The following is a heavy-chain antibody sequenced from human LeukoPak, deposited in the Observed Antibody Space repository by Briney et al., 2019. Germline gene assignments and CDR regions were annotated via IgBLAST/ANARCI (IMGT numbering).Heavy chain of an antibody. CDR1: GFTFSSYG. D-gene: IGHD6-13*01. CDR3: AKAYLNSRAAAGNDAFDV. J-gene: IGHJ3*01. V-gene: IGHV3-30*18. Sequence: GGSLRLSCAASGFTFSSYGMHWVRQAPGKGLEWVAVISYDGSNKYYADSVKGRFTISRDNSKNTLYLQMNSLRAEDTAIYYCAKAYLNSRAAAGNDAFDVWGQGTMITVSS. CDR2: ISYDGSNK.